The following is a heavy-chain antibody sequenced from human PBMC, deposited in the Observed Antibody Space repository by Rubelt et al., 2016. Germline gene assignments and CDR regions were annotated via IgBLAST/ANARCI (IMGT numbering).Heavy chain of an antibody. J-gene: IGHJ3*01. V-gene: IGHV4-34*02. Sequence: QVQLQQWGAGLLKPSETLSLTCAVYGGSFTDYYWSWIRQAPGKGLEWIGEINHGGSINHNWSLKSRVAMSVDTSKRQVSLKVTSVTAADTAIYYCARSLDDELPTVKAFDVWGPGTKVTVSS. CDR1: GGSFTDYY. D-gene: IGHD1-1*01. CDR3: ARSLDDELPTVKAFDV. CDR2: INHGGSI.